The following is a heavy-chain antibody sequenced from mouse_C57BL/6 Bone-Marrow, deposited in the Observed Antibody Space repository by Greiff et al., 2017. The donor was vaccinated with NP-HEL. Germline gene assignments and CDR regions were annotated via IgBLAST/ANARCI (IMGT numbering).Heavy chain of an antibody. Sequence: VQLQQPGAELVKPGASVKMSCKASGYTFTSYWITWVKQRPGQGLEWIGDIYPGSGSTNYNEKFKSKATLTVDTSSSTAYMQLSSLTSEDSAVYYCARSITTLVVPYFDVWGTGTTVTVSS. CDR2: IYPGSGST. J-gene: IGHJ1*03. D-gene: IGHD1-1*01. CDR3: ARSITTLVVPYFDV. V-gene: IGHV1-55*01. CDR1: GYTFTSYW.